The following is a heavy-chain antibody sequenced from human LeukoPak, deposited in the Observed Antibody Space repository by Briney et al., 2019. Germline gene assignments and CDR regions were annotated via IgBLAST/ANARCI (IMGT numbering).Heavy chain of an antibody. CDR2: ISYDGSNK. CDR3: AADFDY. CDR1: GFTFSSYG. Sequence: SGGSLRLSCAASGFTFSSYGMHWVRQAPGKGLEWVAVISYDGSNKYYADSVKGRFTISRDNSKNTLYLQMNSLRAEDTAVYYCAADFDYWGQGTLVTVSS. J-gene: IGHJ4*02. V-gene: IGHV3-30*03.